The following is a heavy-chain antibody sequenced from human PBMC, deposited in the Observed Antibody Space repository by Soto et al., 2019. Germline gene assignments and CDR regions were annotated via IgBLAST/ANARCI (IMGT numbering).Heavy chain of an antibody. CDR1: GGTFSCYA. CDR3: ARRSIAAAANWFDP. Sequence: ASVKASCKASGGTFSCYAISWVQQAPGQGLEWMGWISAYNGNTNYAQKLQGRVTMTTDTSTSTAYMELRSLRSDDTAVYYCARRSIAAAANWFDPWGQGTLVTVSS. D-gene: IGHD6-13*01. CDR2: ISAYNGNT. J-gene: IGHJ5*02. V-gene: IGHV1-18*01.